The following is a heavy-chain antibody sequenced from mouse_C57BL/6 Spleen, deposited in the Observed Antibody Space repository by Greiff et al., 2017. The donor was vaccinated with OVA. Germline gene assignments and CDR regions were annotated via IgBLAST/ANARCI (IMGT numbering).Heavy chain of an antibody. V-gene: IGHV1-22*01. D-gene: IGHD2-4*01. Sequence: VQLQQSGPELVKPGASVKMSCKASGYTFTDYNMHWVKQSHGKSLEWIGYINPNNGGTSYNQKFKGKATLTVNKSSSTAYMELRSLASEDSAVYYCAREYDYDDGTWFAYWGQGTLVTVSA. CDR2: INPNNGGT. CDR3: AREYDYDDGTWFAY. CDR1: GYTFTDYN. J-gene: IGHJ3*01.